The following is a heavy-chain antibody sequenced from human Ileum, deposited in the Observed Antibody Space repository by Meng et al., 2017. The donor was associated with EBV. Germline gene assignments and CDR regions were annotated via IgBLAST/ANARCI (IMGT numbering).Heavy chain of an antibody. J-gene: IGHJ4*02. V-gene: IGHV4-61*01. CDR1: GGSVSISSYY. D-gene: IGHD5-18*01. CDR3: ARGWDTAMDSG. CDR2: IYYSGTT. Sequence: QGSAPALVKPSATLSLSCSVSGGSVSISSYYWSWIRQPPGKGLEWIGYIYYSGTTNYNPSLESRVTISVDTSKNQFSLKLRSVAASDTAVYYCARGWDTAMDSGWGQGTLVTVSS.